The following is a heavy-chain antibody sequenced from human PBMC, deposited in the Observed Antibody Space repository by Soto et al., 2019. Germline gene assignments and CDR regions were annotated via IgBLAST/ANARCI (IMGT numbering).Heavy chain of an antibody. J-gene: IGHJ6*02. V-gene: IGHV4-39*01. CDR2: IYYSGST. CDR1: GGSISSSSYY. CDR3: LSAAGTGYYYGMDV. D-gene: IGHD6-13*01. Sequence: SETLSLTCTVSGGSISSSSYYWGWIRQPPGKGLEWIGSIYYSGSTYYNPSLKSRVTISVDTSKNQFSLKLSSVTAADTAVYYCLSAAGTGYYYGMDVWGQGTTVTVYS.